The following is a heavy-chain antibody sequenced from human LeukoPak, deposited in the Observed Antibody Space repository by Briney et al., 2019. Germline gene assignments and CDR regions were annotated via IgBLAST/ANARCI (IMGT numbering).Heavy chain of an antibody. Sequence: SETLSLTCTVSGGSISSYYWSWIRQPPGKGLEWIGYIYYSGSTNYNPSLKSRVTISVDTYKNQFSLKLSSVTAADTAVYYCARSIAVADGDFDHWGQGTLVTVSS. D-gene: IGHD6-19*01. J-gene: IGHJ4*02. V-gene: IGHV4-59*01. CDR1: GGSISSYY. CDR2: IYYSGST. CDR3: ARSIAVADGDFDH.